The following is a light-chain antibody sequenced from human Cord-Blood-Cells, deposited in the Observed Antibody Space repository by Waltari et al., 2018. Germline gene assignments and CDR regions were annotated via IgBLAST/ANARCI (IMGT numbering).Light chain of an antibody. V-gene: IGKV1-39*01. Sequence: DIQKTQSPSSLSASVGDRVTITCRASKSLSSYLNWYQQKPGKAPKLLIYAASSLKSGVPPRFSGSGPGTDFTLTISSLQPEDFATYYCQQSYSTPITFGQGTRLEIK. CDR3: QQSYSTPIT. J-gene: IGKJ5*01. CDR2: AAS. CDR1: KSLSSY.